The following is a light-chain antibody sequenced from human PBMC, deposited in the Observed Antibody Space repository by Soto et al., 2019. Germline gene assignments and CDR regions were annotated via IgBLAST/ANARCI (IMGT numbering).Light chain of an antibody. CDR2: GAS. Sequence: EIVMTQSPVTLSVSPGERATLSCRASQSVSNNLAWYQQKPGQAPRLLIYGASTRATGVPARFSGSGSGTEFTRTISSLQSEDFAVYSCQHYNNWPPWTFGQGTKVEIK. CDR3: QHYNNWPPWT. J-gene: IGKJ1*01. CDR1: QSVSNN. V-gene: IGKV3-15*01.